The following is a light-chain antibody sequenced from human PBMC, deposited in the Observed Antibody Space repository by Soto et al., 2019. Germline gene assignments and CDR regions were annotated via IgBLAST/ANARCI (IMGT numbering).Light chain of an antibody. V-gene: IGKV4-1*01. Sequence: DIVMTQSPDSLTVSLGERATINCKSSQSILYSSSNKNYLAWYQQKPGQPPKLLIYWASTRESGVPDRFRGSGSGTDFTLTISILQAEDVAVYYCQQYFSTPRTFGGGTKVEIK. J-gene: IGKJ4*01. CDR2: WAS. CDR1: QSILYSSSNKNY. CDR3: QQYFSTPRT.